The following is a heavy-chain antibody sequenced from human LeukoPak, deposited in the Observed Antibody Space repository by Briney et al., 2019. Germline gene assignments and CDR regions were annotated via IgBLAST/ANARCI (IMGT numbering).Heavy chain of an antibody. CDR3: AKADCSSSSCYTIDH. CDR1: GFTFDDYA. D-gene: IGHD2-2*02. V-gene: IGHV3-43D*04. J-gene: IGHJ4*02. CDR2: ISSEDDST. Sequence: GGSLRLSCAASGFTFDDYAMHWVRQVPGKGLEWVALISSEDDSTKYADSVNGRFTISRDNRKKSLYLQMNSLRGEDTAFYHCAKADCSSSSCYTIDHWGPGTLVTVSS.